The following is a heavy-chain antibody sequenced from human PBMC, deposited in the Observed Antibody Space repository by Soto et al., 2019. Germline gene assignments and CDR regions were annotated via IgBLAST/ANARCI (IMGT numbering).Heavy chain of an antibody. CDR1: GYTFTSYY. Sequence: QVQLVQSGAEVKKTGASVKVSCKASGYTFTSYYMHWVRQAPGQGLEWMGIINPSGGSTSYAQKFQGRVTMTRDTSTSTVYMELSSLRSEDTAVYYCARDLAVVVPAALNYYYYMDVWGKGTTVTVSS. CDR2: INPSGGST. D-gene: IGHD2-2*01. J-gene: IGHJ6*03. CDR3: ARDLAVVVPAALNYYYYMDV. V-gene: IGHV1-46*03.